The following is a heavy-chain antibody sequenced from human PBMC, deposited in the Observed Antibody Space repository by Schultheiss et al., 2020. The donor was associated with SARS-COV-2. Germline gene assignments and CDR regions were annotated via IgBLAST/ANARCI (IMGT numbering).Heavy chain of an antibody. J-gene: IGHJ2*01. V-gene: IGHV3-48*03. D-gene: IGHD4-17*01. CDR1: GFTFSSYE. Sequence: GGSLRLSCAASGFTFSSYEMNWVRQAPGKGLEWVSYISSSGSTIYYADSVKGRFTISRDNAKNSLYLQMNSLRAEDTAVYYCARDADGDYGRGGYFDLWGRGTLVTVSS. CDR2: ISSSGSTI. CDR3: ARDADGDYGRGGYFDL.